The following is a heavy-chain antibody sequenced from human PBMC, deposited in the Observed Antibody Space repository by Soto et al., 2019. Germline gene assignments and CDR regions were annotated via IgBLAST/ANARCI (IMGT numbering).Heavy chain of an antibody. CDR1: GGSVSSGSYY. Sequence: PSETLSLTCTVSGGSVSSGSYYWSWIRQLPGKGLEWIGYIYYSGSTNYNPSLKSRVTISVDTSKNQFSLKLSSVTAADTAVYYCARVMAAAVNFDYWGQGTLVTVS. CDR3: ARVMAAAVNFDY. CDR2: IYYSGST. J-gene: IGHJ4*02. D-gene: IGHD6-13*01. V-gene: IGHV4-61*01.